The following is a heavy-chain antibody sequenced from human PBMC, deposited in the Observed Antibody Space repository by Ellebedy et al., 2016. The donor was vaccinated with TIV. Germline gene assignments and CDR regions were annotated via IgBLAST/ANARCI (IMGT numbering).Heavy chain of an antibody. Sequence: GESLKISCAASGFTFSSYWMHWVRQAPGKGLVWVSRINSDGSSTSYADSVKGRFTISRDNAKNSLYLQMNSLRAEDTAVYYCARDENDRVRSYYDYWGQGSQATVSS. J-gene: IGHJ4*02. D-gene: IGHD1-1*01. CDR1: GFTFSSYW. V-gene: IGHV3-74*01. CDR2: INSDGSST. CDR3: ARDENDRVRSYYDY.